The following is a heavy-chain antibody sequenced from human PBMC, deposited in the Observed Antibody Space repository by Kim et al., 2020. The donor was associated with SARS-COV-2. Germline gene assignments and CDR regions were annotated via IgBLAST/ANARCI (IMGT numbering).Heavy chain of an antibody. D-gene: IGHD3-16*01. V-gene: IGHV3-48*02. J-gene: IGHJ4*02. CDR3: ARVGGSYRAYSFDY. Sequence: ADSVEGRFTISRDNAKNSLYLQMNSLRDEDTAVYYCARVGGSYRAYSFDYWGQGTLVTVSS.